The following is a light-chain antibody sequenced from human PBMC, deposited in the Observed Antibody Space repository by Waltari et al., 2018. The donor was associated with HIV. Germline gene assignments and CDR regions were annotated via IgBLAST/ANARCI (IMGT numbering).Light chain of an antibody. CDR3: MQSLHLLYT. CDR1: QSLKHTDGKTY. CDR2: EVT. V-gene: IGKV2D-29*02. Sequence: DIVMTQTPPSQFVTPGQPASISCNSSQSLKHTDGKTYLYWYLQRPGQSPRVLIYEVTKRLAGVPDRFSGSGSGTHFTLKIARVEAENVGSYYCMQSLHLLYTFGQGTKLEIK. J-gene: IGKJ2*01.